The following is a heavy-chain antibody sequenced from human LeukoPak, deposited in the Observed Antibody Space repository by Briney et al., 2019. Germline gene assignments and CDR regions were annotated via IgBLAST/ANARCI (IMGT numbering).Heavy chain of an antibody. D-gene: IGHD3-22*01. CDR1: GFTFSSNY. Sequence: GGSLRLSCAASGFTFSSNYMSWVRQAPGKGLEWVSVIYSGGSTYYADSVKGRFTISRDNSKNTLYLQMNSLRAEDTAVYYCARGDDYYDSSGYYYPGAFDIWGQGTMVTVSS. J-gene: IGHJ3*02. CDR2: IYSGGST. V-gene: IGHV3-53*01. CDR3: ARGDDYYDSSGYYYPGAFDI.